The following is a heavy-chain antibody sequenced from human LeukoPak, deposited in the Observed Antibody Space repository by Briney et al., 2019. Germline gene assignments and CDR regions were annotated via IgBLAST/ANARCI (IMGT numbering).Heavy chain of an antibody. CDR3: AKRGVVIRVILVGFHKEANYFDS. CDR1: GITLSNYG. D-gene: IGHD3-22*01. CDR2: ISDSGGRT. Sequence: GGSLRLSCAVSGITLSNYGMSWVRQAPGKGLDWVAGISDSGGRTKYADSVKGRFTISRDNPKNALFLQMSSLRPEDTAVYFCAKRGVVIRVILVGFHKEANYFDSWGQGALVTVSS. J-gene: IGHJ4*02. V-gene: IGHV3-23*01.